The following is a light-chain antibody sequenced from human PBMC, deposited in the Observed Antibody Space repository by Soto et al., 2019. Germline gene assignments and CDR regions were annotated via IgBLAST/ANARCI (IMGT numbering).Light chain of an antibody. V-gene: IGLV1-51*02. CDR3: ATWERGLSAPWV. CDR1: SSNIGSNY. Sequence: QSVLTQPPSVSAAPGQKVTISCSGSSSNIGSNYVSCYQQLPGTAPRLLIYENNKRPSGMPDRFSGSKSGTSATLCITGLQPGDEAEAYCATWERGLSAPWVFGGGTKLTVL. CDR2: ENN. J-gene: IGLJ3*02.